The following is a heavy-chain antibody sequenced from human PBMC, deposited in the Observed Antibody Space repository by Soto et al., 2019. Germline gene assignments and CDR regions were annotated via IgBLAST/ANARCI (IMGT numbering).Heavy chain of an antibody. CDR3: ARDVVVVPAASLASDYYYGMDV. J-gene: IGHJ6*02. V-gene: IGHV3-33*01. CDR1: GFTFSSYG. CDR2: IWYDGSNK. Sequence: PGGSLRLSCAASGFTFSSYGMHWVRQAPGKGLEWVAAIWYDGSNKYYADSVKGRFTISRDNSKNTLYLQMNSLRAEDTAVYYCARDVVVVPAASLASDYYYGMDVWGQGTTVTVSS. D-gene: IGHD2-2*01.